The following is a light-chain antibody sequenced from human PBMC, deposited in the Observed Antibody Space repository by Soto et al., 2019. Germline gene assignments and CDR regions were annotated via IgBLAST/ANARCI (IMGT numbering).Light chain of an antibody. CDR3: QQRYSTPPLT. CDR1: QSIISY. CDR2: SAY. V-gene: IGKV1-39*01. J-gene: IGKJ4*01. Sequence: DIQMTQSPSSLSASVGDRVTITCRASQSIISYLNWYQQKPVKAPKLLIYSAYSLQSGVPSRFSGSGSGTDFTLTISSLQPEDFATYYCQQRYSTPPLTFGGGTKVEIK.